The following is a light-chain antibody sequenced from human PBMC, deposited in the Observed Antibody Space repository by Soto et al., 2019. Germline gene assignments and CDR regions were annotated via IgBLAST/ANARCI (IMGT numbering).Light chain of an antibody. CDR2: DVT. CDR1: TGTVTSGHF. Sequence: QAVVTQEPSLTVSPGGTVTLTCGSSTGTVTSGHFPYWFQQKPGQAPRALIYDVTKKHSWTPARFSGSLLGDKAALTLSGVQPEDEAEYYCLLTSSDAVVFGGGTKLTVL. V-gene: IGLV7-46*01. CDR3: LLTSSDAVV. J-gene: IGLJ2*01.